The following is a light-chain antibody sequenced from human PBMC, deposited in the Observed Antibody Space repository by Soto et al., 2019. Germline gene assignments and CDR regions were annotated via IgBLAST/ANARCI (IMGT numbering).Light chain of an antibody. V-gene: IGKV3-15*01. CDR2: GAS. J-gene: IGKJ4*01. CDR1: QSVNNN. CDR3: QQCNWPLT. Sequence: EIVLTQSRGTLSLSPGERATLSCRASQSVNNNLAWYQQKLGQAPRVLIYGASTRATGIPDRFSGSGSETEFTLTISSLQSEDFAVYYCQQCNWPLTFGGGTKVDIK.